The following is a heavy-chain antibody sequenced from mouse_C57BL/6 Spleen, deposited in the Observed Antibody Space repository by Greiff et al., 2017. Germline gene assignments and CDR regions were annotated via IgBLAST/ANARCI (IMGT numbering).Heavy chain of an antibody. Sequence: QVQLQQSDAELVKPGASVKISCKASGYTFPDHTIHWMKQRPEQGLEWIGYIYPRDGSTKYNEKFKGKATLTADKSSSTAYMQLNSLTSEDSAVYFCARWNYGSSYDLDYWGQGTTLTVSS. V-gene: IGHV1-78*01. CDR2: IYPRDGST. D-gene: IGHD1-1*01. CDR1: GYTFPDHT. CDR3: ARWNYGSSYDLDY. J-gene: IGHJ2*01.